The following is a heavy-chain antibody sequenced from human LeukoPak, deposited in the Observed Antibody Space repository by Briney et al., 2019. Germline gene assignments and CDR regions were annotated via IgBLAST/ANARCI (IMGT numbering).Heavy chain of an antibody. D-gene: IGHD3-22*01. CDR2: IYYSGST. Sequence: PSETLSLTCTVSGGSISSYYWSWIRQPPGKGLEWIGYIYYSGSTNYNPSLKSRVTISVDTSKNQFSLKLSSVTAADTAVYYCARPRNDYYDSSGYYRQYAFDIWGQGTMVTVSS. CDR3: ARPRNDYYDSSGYYRQYAFDI. J-gene: IGHJ3*02. V-gene: IGHV4-59*01. CDR1: GGSISSYY.